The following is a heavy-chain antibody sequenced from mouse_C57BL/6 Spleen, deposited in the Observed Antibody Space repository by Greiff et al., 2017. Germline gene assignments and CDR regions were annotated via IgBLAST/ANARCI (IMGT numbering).Heavy chain of an antibody. Sequence: VQLQQSGAELARPGASVKMSCKASGYTFTSYTMHWVKQRPGQGLEWIGYINPSSGYTKYNQKFKDKATLTADKSSSTAYMQLSSLTSEDSAVYYCARGDGYSVGYAMDYWGQGTSVTVSS. CDR1: GYTFTSYT. CDR3: ARGDGYSVGYAMDY. J-gene: IGHJ4*01. D-gene: IGHD2-3*01. V-gene: IGHV1-4*01. CDR2: INPSSGYT.